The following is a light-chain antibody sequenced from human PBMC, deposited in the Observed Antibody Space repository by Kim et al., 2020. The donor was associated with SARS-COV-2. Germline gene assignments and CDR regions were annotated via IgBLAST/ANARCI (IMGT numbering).Light chain of an antibody. CDR2: GKN. V-gene: IGLV3-19*01. J-gene: IGLJ2*01. CDR3: NSRDNNDNVL. Sequence: SSELTQDPAVSVALGQTVRITCQGDSLRSYYATWYQQKPGQAPIVVIYGKNNRPSGIPDRFSGSSSGNTASLTITATQAGDEADYYCNSRDNNDNVLFGG. CDR1: SLRSYY.